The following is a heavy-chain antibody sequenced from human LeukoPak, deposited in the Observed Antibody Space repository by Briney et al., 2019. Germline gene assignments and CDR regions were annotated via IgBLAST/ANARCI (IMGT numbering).Heavy chain of an antibody. V-gene: IGHV4-39*07. Sequence: PSETLSLTCTVSGGSISSSSYYWGWIRQPPGEGLEWIGSIYYSGSTYYNPSLKSRVTISVDTSKNQFSLKLSSVTAADTAVYYCARDGGAIYGSKPLDYWGQGTLVTVSS. J-gene: IGHJ4*02. CDR1: GGSISSSSYY. D-gene: IGHD3-16*01. CDR2: IYYSGST. CDR3: ARDGGAIYGSKPLDY.